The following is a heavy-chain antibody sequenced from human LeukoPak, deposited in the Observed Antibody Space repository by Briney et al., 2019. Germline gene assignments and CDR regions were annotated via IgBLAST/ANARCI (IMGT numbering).Heavy chain of an antibody. CDR1: GFTFSSYW. Sequence: GGSLRLSCAASGFTFSSYWMSWVRQAPGKGLEWVANIKQDGSEKYYVDSAKGRFTISRDNAKNSLYLQMNSLRAEDTAVYYCARGRRNFWSGYYYWGQGTLVTVSS. V-gene: IGHV3-7*01. J-gene: IGHJ4*02. D-gene: IGHD3-3*01. CDR3: ARGRRNFWSGYYY. CDR2: IKQDGSEK.